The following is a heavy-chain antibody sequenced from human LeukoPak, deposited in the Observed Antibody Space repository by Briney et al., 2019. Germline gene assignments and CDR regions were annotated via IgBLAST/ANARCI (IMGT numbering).Heavy chain of an antibody. CDR1: GYSFPTYW. V-gene: IGHV5-10-1*01. CDR2: IDPSDSYT. J-gene: IGHJ4*02. Sequence: MPGESLKISCKGSGYSFPTYWINWVRQMPGKGLEWMGRIDPSDSYTDYSPSFQGHVTISADKSISTVYLQWSSLKASDTAMYYCARHSAGIVVAGKWGQGTLVTVSS. CDR3: ARHSAGIVVAGK. D-gene: IGHD6-19*01.